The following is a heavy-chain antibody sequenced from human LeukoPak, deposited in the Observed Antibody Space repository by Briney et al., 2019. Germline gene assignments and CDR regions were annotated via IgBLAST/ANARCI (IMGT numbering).Heavy chain of an antibody. Sequence: ASVKVSCKASGYTFTGYYMHWVRQAPGQGLEWMGWINPNSGGTNYAQKFQGRVTMTRDTSISTAYMELGRLRSDDTAVYYCARDLTVAAVVLDYWGQGTLVTVSS. CDR1: GYTFTGYY. CDR2: INPNSGGT. V-gene: IGHV1-2*02. CDR3: ARDLTVAAVVLDY. J-gene: IGHJ4*02. D-gene: IGHD6-13*01.